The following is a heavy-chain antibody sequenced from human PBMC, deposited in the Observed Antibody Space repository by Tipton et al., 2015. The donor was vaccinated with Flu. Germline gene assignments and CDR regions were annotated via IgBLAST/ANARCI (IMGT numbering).Heavy chain of an antibody. Sequence: SLRLSCAASGFTFSSYAMSWVRQAPGKGLEWVSSISGSGDTAYYADSVKGRFTISRDNSKNTLYLQMNSLRAEDTAVYYCARGYSSTGYDFDFWGQGTLVTVSS. CDR1: GFTFSSYA. D-gene: IGHD6-13*01. CDR3: ARGYSSTGYDFDF. CDR2: ISGSGDTA. J-gene: IGHJ4*02. V-gene: IGHV3-23*01.